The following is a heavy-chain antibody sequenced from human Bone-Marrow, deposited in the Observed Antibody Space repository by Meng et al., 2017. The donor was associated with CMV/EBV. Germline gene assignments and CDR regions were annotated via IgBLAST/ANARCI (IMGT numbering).Heavy chain of an antibody. CDR1: GFTFDDYA. CDR3: ARDRGQSISGFLEWSISYYYYGMDV. V-gene: IGHV3-9*01. J-gene: IGHJ6*02. D-gene: IGHD3-3*01. Sequence: SLKISCAASGFTFDDYAMQWVRQAPGKGLEWVSGITWNSGSIAYADSVKGRFTISRDNAKNSLYLQMNSLRAEDTAVYYCARDRGQSISGFLEWSISYYYYGMDVWGQGTTVTVSS. CDR2: ITWNSGSI.